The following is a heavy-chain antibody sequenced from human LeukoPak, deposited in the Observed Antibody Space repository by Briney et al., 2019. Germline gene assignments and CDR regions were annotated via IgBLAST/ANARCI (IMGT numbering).Heavy chain of an antibody. V-gene: IGHV1-18*01. CDR3: GRDSPYYYDSSGYYYYYGMDV. J-gene: IGHJ6*02. D-gene: IGHD3-22*01. CDR1: GYTFTSYG. Sequence: ASVKVSCKASGYTFTSYGISWVRQAPGQGLEWMGWISAYNGNTNYAQKLQGRVTMTTDTSTSTAYMELRSLRSDDTAVYYCGRDSPYYYDSSGYYYYYGMDVWGQGTTVTVSS. CDR2: ISAYNGNT.